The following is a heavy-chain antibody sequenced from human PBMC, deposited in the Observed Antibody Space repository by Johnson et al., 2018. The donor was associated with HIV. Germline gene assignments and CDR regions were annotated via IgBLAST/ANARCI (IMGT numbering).Heavy chain of an antibody. J-gene: IGHJ3*02. D-gene: IGHD3-22*01. CDR2: IGTAGDT. V-gene: IGHV3-13*01. Sequence: VQLVESGGGLIQPGGSLRLSCAASGFTFSSYDMHWVRQATGKGLEWVSGIGTAGDTYYPGSVKGRFTISRDNSQNTLYLQMNSLRAEDTAVYYCAKDRITYYYDSSGYYSREPDAFDIWGQGTMVTVSS. CDR1: GFTFSSYD. CDR3: AKDRITYYYDSSGYYSREPDAFDI.